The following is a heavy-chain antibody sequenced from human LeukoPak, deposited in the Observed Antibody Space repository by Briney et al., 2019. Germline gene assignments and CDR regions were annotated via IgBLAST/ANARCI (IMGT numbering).Heavy chain of an antibody. CDR2: ISWNSGSI. V-gene: IGHV3-9*01. Sequence: GGSLRLSCAASGFTFDDYAMHWVRQAPGKGLEWVSGISWNSGSIGYADSVKGRFTISRDNAKNSLYLQMNSLRAEDTALYYCAKRDYESHYFDYWGQGTLVTVSS. D-gene: IGHD3-22*01. CDR3: AKRDYESHYFDY. CDR1: GFTFDDYA. J-gene: IGHJ4*02.